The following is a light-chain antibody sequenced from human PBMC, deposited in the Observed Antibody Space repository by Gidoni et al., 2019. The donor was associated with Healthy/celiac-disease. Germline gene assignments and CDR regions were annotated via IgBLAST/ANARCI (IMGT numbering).Light chain of an antibody. Sequence: EIVMTQSPATLSVSPGERATLSCRASQSVSSNLAWYQQKPGQAPRLRIYGASTRATGIPARFSGSGSGTEFTLTISSLQSEDFAVYYWQQYNNWPTFGQGTRLEIK. CDR3: QQYNNWPT. J-gene: IGKJ5*01. V-gene: IGKV3-15*01. CDR1: QSVSSN. CDR2: GAS.